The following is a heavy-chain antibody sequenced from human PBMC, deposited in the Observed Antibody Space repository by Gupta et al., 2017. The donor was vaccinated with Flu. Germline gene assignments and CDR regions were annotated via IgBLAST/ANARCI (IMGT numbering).Heavy chain of an antibody. V-gene: IGHV3-23*01. CDR2: ISGSGGST. Sequence: EVQLLESGGGLVQPGGSLRLSCAASGFTFSSYAMSWVRQAPGKGLEWVSAISGSGGSTYYADSVKGRFTISRDNSKNTLYLQMNSLRAEDTAVYYCAKDYWVTMVRGGPNWFDPWGQGTLVTVSS. J-gene: IGHJ5*02. CDR3: AKDYWVTMVRGGPNWFDP. D-gene: IGHD3-10*01. CDR1: GFTFSSYA.